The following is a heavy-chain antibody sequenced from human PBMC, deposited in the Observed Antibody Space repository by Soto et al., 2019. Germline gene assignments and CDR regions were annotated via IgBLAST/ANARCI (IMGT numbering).Heavy chain of an antibody. Sequence: ASVKVSCKASGYSFTSLDINWVRQTAGQGLEWMGWMQPSTGRTGYAQKFQGRVTITADESTSTAYMELSSLRSEDTAVYYCARAGVDYDFWSGYYVGWGQGTLVTVSS. D-gene: IGHD3-3*01. V-gene: IGHV1-8*01. J-gene: IGHJ4*02. CDR3: ARAGVDYDFWSGYYVG. CDR1: GYSFTSLD. CDR2: MQPSTGRT.